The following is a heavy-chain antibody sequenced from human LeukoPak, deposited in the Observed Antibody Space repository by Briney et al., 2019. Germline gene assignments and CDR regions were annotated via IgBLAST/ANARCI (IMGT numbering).Heavy chain of an antibody. Sequence: QAGRSLRLSCAPSGFTVSSNYMSWVSQSPGKRPKWGSVVYIGGTTYYTDPVKARFIIYRDNSKNTLYLQMNSLRADDTAMYYCSLMLRGMYYFDYWGQGTLVTVSS. D-gene: IGHD3-10*01. CDR1: GFTVSSNY. CDR3: SLMLRGMYYFDY. V-gene: IGHV3-53*01. J-gene: IGHJ4*02. CDR2: VYIGGTT.